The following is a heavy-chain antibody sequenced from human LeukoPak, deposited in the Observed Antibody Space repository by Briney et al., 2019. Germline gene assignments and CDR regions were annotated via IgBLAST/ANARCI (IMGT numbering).Heavy chain of an antibody. CDR1: GFTFSSYI. J-gene: IGHJ4*02. D-gene: IGHD6-13*01. V-gene: IGHV3-48*01. Sequence: GGSLRLSCAASGFTFSSYIMHWVRQAPGTGLEWVSYISSSNTIYYAASVKGRFTISRDNAKNSLYLQMNSLGAEDAAVYYCARVRVGAVPDHGGQGTLVTVSS. CDR2: ISSSNTI. CDR3: ARVRVGAVPDH.